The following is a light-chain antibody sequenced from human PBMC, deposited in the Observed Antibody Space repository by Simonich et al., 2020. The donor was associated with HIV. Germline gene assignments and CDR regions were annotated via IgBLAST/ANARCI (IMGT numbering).Light chain of an antibody. CDR3: MIWHSSAWV. CDR1: SGINVDTYR. J-gene: IGLJ3*02. V-gene: IGLV5-45*01. CDR2: YKSDSDK. Sequence: QAVLTQPASLSAVLGASASLTCTLRSGINVDTYRIYWYQQKPGSRPQYLLGYKSDSDKQHGSGVRSRFSGSKDASANTGILLISGLQSEDEADYYCMIWHSSAWVFGGGTKLTVL.